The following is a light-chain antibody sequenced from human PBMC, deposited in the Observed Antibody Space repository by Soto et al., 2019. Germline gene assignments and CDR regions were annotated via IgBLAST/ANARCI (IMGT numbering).Light chain of an antibody. CDR3: QTWGTGSAIVV. J-gene: IGLJ7*01. CDR1: SGHSNYA. Sequence: QAVVTQSPSASASLGASVKLTCTLSSGHSNYAIAWHQQQPEKGPRYLMKVNSGGSHIKGDGIPDRFSGSSSGAERYLFTSSLQSEDEADYYCQTWGTGSAIVVFGGGTQMTVL. V-gene: IGLV4-69*01. CDR2: VNSGGSH.